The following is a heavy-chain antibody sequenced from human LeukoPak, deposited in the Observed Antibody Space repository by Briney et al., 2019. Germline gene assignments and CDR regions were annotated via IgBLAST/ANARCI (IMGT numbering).Heavy chain of an antibody. D-gene: IGHD3-3*01. CDR3: ARATIFGVVLLDY. V-gene: IGHV3-7*01. CDR1: GFTFSSYW. Sequence: GGSLRLSCAASGFTFSSYWMSWVRQAPGKGLEWVANIKQDGSEKHYVDSVKGRFTISRDNAKNSLYLQMNSLRAEDTAVYYCARATIFGVVLLDYWGQGTLVTVSS. CDR2: IKQDGSEK. J-gene: IGHJ4*02.